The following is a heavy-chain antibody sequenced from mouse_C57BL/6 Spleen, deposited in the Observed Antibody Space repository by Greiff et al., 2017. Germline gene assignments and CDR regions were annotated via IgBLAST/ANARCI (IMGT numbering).Heavy chain of an antibody. Sequence: EVQLQESGGGLVKPGGSLKLSCAASGFTFSDYGMHWVRQAPEKGLEWVAYISSGSSTIYYADTVKGRFTISRDNAKNTLFLQMTSLRSEDTAMYYCALDGYYNYWGQGTTLTVSS. CDR2: ISSGSSTI. CDR1: GFTFSDYG. CDR3: ALDGYYNY. D-gene: IGHD2-3*01. V-gene: IGHV5-17*01. J-gene: IGHJ2*01.